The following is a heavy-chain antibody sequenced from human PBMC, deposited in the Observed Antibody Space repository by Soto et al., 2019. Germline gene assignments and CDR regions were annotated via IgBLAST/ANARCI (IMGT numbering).Heavy chain of an antibody. Sequence: QVQLVQSGAEVKKPGSSVKVSCKASGGTFSSYTISWVRQAPGQGLEWMGRIIPILGIANYAQKFQGRVTITADKSTSTVYMELSSLRSEDTAVYYCASYGDPVIDFDYWGQGTLVTVSS. D-gene: IGHD4-17*01. V-gene: IGHV1-69*02. CDR2: IIPILGIA. CDR1: GGTFSSYT. CDR3: ASYGDPVIDFDY. J-gene: IGHJ4*02.